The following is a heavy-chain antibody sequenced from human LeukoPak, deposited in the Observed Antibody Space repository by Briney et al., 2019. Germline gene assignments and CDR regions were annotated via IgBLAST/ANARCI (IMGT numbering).Heavy chain of an antibody. CDR1: GGSISSYY. J-gene: IGHJ4*02. CDR2: IYYSGST. CDR3: ARLIDRRDGYNYVDY. Sequence: SETLSLTCTVSGGSISSYYWSWIRQPPGKGLEWIGYIYYSGSTNCNPSLKSRVTISVDTSKNQFSLKLSSVTAADTAVYYCARLIDRRDGYNYVDYWGQGTLVTVSS. V-gene: IGHV4-59*08. D-gene: IGHD5-24*01.